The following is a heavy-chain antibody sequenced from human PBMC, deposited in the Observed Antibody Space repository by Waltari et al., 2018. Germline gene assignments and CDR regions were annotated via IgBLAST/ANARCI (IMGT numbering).Heavy chain of an antibody. D-gene: IGHD2-15*01. J-gene: IGHJ4*02. CDR2: VHGSGRT. CDR3: ARDRGRGLYLDS. V-gene: IGHV4-4*02. Sequence: QLQLQESGPGLVKPSGTLSLTCTVYGDSMSSTYWWNWVRQSPGKGLEWIGQVHGSGRTNYNPSFASRVTVSLDTYNNQFSLKVSFATAADTAVYYCARDRGRGLYLDSWGPGTLVTVS. CDR1: GDSMSSTYW.